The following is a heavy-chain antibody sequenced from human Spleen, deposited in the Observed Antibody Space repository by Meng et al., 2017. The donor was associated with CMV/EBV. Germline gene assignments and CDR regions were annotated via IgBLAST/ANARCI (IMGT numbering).Heavy chain of an antibody. CDR3: ARGYSWATVTYGDWFDP. CDR2: IYYSGST. CDR1: GGSISSSGYY. J-gene: IGHJ5*02. V-gene: IGHV4-39*07. D-gene: IGHD4-17*01. Sequence: SETLSLTCTVTGGSISSSGYYWGWIRQPPGRGLEWIASIYYSGSTYYNPSLKSRVTISVDTSKNQFSLKLSSVTAADKAVYYCARGYSWATVTYGDWFDPWGQGTLVTVSS.